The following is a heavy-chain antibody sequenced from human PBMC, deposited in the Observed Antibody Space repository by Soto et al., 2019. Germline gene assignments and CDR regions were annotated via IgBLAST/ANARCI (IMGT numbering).Heavy chain of an antibody. CDR1: GFTFSSYW. CDR3: VRGKRDVYALDV. J-gene: IGHJ6*02. CDR2: IKGDGSNT. Sequence: EVQLVESGGDLVQPGGSLRLSCAASGFTFSSYWMHWVRQVPGKGLVWVSRIKGDGSNTNYADSVEGRFTISRDNAKSTVYLEMYSLRAEDTAVYYCVRGKRDVYALDVWGQGTAVTVSS. V-gene: IGHV3-74*01.